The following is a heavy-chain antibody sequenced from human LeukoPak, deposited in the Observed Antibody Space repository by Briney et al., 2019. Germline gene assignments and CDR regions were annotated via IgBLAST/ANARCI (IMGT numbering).Heavy chain of an antibody. CDR1: GYSISSGYY. Sequence: SETLSLTCTVSGYSISSGYYWGWIRQPPGKGLEWIGSIYHSGSTYYNPSLKSRVTISVDASKNQFSLKLSSVTAADTAVYYCATPHYYDSSGPFDYWGQGTLVTVSS. V-gene: IGHV4-38-2*02. D-gene: IGHD3-22*01. CDR3: ATPHYYDSSGPFDY. CDR2: IYHSGST. J-gene: IGHJ4*02.